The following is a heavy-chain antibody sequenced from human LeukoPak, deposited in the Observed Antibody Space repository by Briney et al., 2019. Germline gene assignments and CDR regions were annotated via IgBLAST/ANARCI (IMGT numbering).Heavy chain of an antibody. CDR1: GFTFSSYW. J-gene: IGHJ4*02. D-gene: IGHD3-22*01. CDR2: IKQDGSDK. Sequence: GGSLRLSCAASGFTFSSYWMSWVRHAPGKGLEWVANIKQDGSDKYYVDSVKGRFTISRDNAKNSLYLQMNSLRAEDTDVYYCAKVYYDSSGYTLYYFDYWGQGTLVTVSS. CDR3: AKVYYDSSGYTLYYFDY. V-gene: IGHV3-7*03.